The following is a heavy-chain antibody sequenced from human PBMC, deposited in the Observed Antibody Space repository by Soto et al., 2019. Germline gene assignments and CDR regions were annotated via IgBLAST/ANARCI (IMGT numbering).Heavy chain of an antibody. J-gene: IGHJ6*02. CDR3: ASEDIVVVPAAIYYYGMDV. D-gene: IGHD2-2*02. CDR2: IIPIFGTA. CDR1: GGTFSSYA. V-gene: IGHV1-69*06. Sequence: QVQLVQSGAEVKKPGSSVKVSCKASGGTFSSYAISWVRQAPGQGLEWMGGIIPIFGTANYAQKFQGRVTITADKHKSTAYMELSSLRSEDTAVYYCASEDIVVVPAAIYYYGMDVWGQGTTVTVSS.